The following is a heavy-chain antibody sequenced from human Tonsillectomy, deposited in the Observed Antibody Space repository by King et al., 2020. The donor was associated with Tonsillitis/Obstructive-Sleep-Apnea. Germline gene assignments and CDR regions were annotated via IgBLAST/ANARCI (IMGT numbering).Heavy chain of an antibody. Sequence: VQLVESGGGVVQPGRSLRLSCAASGFNFSNYAIHWVRQAPGKGLEWVAVISYDGSKKYYADSVKGRFTISRDNSKNTLYLQMNSLRAEDTAVYYCARGPSGYIVVVQATIGDYWGQGTLVTVSS. CDR3: ARGPSGYIVVVQATIGDY. D-gene: IGHD2-2*01. CDR2: ISYDGSKK. J-gene: IGHJ4*02. CDR1: GFNFSNYA. V-gene: IGHV3-30*01.